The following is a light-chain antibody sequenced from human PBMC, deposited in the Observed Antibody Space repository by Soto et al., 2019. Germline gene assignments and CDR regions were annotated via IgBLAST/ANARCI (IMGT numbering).Light chain of an antibody. J-gene: IGKJ1*01. CDR2: QTS. CDR3: HQRQSWPRT. CDR1: QYINTR. V-gene: IGKV3-11*01. Sequence: EIVLTQSPATLSSFPGDRVTLYFRASQYINTRLAWYQHRPGQSPRLLIYQTSLRAAGIPARFSASGSGTDFTLTISDVQPEDFALYYCHQRQSWPRTFGQGTKVDIK.